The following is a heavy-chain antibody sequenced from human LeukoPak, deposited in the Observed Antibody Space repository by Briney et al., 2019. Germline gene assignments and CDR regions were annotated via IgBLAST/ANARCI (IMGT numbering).Heavy chain of an antibody. J-gene: IGHJ4*02. V-gene: IGHV1-3*01. CDR3: ASGSYYPRYYFDY. CDR2: INAGSGNT. Sequence: ASVKVSCKTSRYTFTAYAMHWVRQAPGQRLEWMGWINAGSGNTYYSQEFQGRITIARDTSASIAYMELSSLRSEDTAVYYCASGSYYPRYYFDYWGQGTLVTVSS. CDR1: RYTFTAYA. D-gene: IGHD1-26*01.